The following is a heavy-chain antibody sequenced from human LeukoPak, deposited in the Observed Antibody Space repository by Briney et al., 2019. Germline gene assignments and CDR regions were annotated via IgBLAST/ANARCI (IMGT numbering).Heavy chain of an antibody. Sequence: SETLSLTCAVYGGSFSGYYWSWIRQPPGKGLEWIGEINHSGRTNYNPSLKSRVTISVDTSKNQFSLKLSSVTAADTAVYYCARHGVWGSPTSVDYWGQGTLVTVSS. V-gene: IGHV4-34*01. D-gene: IGHD3-16*01. CDR1: GGSFSGYY. CDR3: ARHGVWGSPTSVDY. J-gene: IGHJ4*02. CDR2: INHSGRT.